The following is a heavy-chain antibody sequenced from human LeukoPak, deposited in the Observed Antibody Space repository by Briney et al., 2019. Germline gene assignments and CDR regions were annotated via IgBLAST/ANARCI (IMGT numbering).Heavy chain of an antibody. Sequence: GGSLRLSCAASGFTFSSYSMNWVRQAPGKGLEWVSSISSSSSYIYYADSVKGRFTISRDNAKNSLYLQMNSLRAEDTAVYYCAKDSCSSTSCYRYFDYWGQGTLVTVSS. J-gene: IGHJ4*02. V-gene: IGHV3-21*01. D-gene: IGHD2-2*02. CDR3: AKDSCSSTSCYRYFDY. CDR2: ISSSSSYI. CDR1: GFTFSSYS.